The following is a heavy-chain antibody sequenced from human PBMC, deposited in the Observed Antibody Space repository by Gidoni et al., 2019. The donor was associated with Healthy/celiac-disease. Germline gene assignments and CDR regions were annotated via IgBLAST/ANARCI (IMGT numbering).Heavy chain of an antibody. Sequence: QVQLVQSGAEVKKPGASVKVSCTASGYTFTSYGISWVRQAPGQGLAWMGWISAYNGNTNYAQKLQGRVTMTTDTSTSTAYMELRSLRSDDTAVYYCARELAYCGGDCYFGREPFDYWGQGTLVTVSS. D-gene: IGHD2-21*02. V-gene: IGHV1-18*01. CDR1: GYTFTSYG. CDR2: ISAYNGNT. J-gene: IGHJ4*02. CDR3: ARELAYCGGDCYFGREPFDY.